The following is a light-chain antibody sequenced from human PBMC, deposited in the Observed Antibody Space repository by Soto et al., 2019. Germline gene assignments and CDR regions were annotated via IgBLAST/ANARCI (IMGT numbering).Light chain of an antibody. J-gene: IGKJ1*01. Sequence: VMTHSPLSLPVTPGEPASISCRSSQRLLHSNGYNYLDWYLQKPGQSPQLLIYKASTLKSGVPSRFSGSGSGTEFTLTISSLQPDDFATYYCQHYNSYSEAFGQGTKV. CDR2: KAS. CDR1: QRLLHSNGYNY. CDR3: QHYNSYSEA. V-gene: IGKV2-28*01.